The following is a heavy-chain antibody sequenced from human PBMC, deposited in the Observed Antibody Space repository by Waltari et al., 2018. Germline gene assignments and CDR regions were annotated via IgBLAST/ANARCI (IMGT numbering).Heavy chain of an antibody. CDR1: GGSFSGDYD. J-gene: IGHJ2*01. Sequence: QVQLQESGPGLVKPSETLSLTCAVSGGSFSGDYDWSWIRQPPGKGLEWIGYIYGNIGNTNYNPALKNRVTISKDTSKNQFSLKLSSVTAADTAVYYCARRWGYCTSTTCYGGTYFDIWGPGTPITISS. V-gene: IGHV4-61*08. D-gene: IGHD2-2*01. CDR3: ARRWGYCTSTTCYGGTYFDI. CDR2: IYGNIGNT.